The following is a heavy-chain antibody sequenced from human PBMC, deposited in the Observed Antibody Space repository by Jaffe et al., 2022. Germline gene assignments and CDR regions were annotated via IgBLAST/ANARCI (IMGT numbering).Heavy chain of an antibody. D-gene: IGHD3-10*01. J-gene: IGHJ4*02. Sequence: QLQLQESGPGLVKPSEALSLTCTVSGGSISITNYYWVWIRQPPGKGLEWIGSIYYSGSAYYNTSLRSRVTISVDTSRSQFSLNLHSVTAADTAFYYCARSQGFWEVHFDSWGRGTLVTVSS. V-gene: IGHV4-39*01. CDR2: IYYSGSA. CDR3: ARSQGFWEVHFDS. CDR1: GGSISITNYY.